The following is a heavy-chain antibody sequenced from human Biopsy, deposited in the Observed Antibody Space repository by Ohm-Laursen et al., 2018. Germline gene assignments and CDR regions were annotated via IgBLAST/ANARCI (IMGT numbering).Heavy chain of an antibody. Sequence: SETLSLTCAVSGGSIGSFFWSWIRQPPGKGLEWIGYIYYSGSTNYNPSLRSRVTISVDGSKNQFSLELSSVTAADPAVYYCARVGAGAPSIDYFDYWGQGALVTVSS. V-gene: IGHV4-59*01. J-gene: IGHJ4*02. CDR3: ARVGAGAPSIDYFDY. CDR1: GGSIGSFF. CDR2: IYYSGST. D-gene: IGHD1-26*01.